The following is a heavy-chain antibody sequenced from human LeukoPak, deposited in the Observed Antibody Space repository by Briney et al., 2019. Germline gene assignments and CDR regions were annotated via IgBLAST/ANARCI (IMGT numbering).Heavy chain of an antibody. J-gene: IGHJ4*02. V-gene: IGHV1-2*02. CDR2: INPNSGGT. CDR1: GYTFTVYY. D-gene: IGHD6-19*01. CDR3: ARGLSGWSLFDY. Sequence: ASVKVSCKASGYTFTVYYMHWVRQAPGQGLEWMGWINPNSGGTNYAQKFQGRVTMTRDTSISTAYMELSRLRSDDTAVYYCARGLSGWSLFDYWGQGTLVTVSS.